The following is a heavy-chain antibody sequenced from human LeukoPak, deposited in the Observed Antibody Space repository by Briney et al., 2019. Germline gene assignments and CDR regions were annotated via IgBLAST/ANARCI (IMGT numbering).Heavy chain of an antibody. CDR1: GGSISSYY. D-gene: IGHD4-17*01. CDR3: ARGRPPHDYGTLFDY. Sequence: SETLSLTCTVSGGSISSYYWSWIRQPPGEGLEWLGYIYYSGSSNYNPSLKGGVTISVNTSKNQFSLKLSSMTAADTAVYYCARGRPPHDYGTLFDYWGQGTLVTVSS. CDR2: IYYSGSS. V-gene: IGHV4-59*13. J-gene: IGHJ4*02.